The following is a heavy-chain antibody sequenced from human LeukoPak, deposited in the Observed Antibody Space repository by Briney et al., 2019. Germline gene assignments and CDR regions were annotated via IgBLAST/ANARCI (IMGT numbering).Heavy chain of an antibody. J-gene: IGHJ4*02. CDR2: IRSKAYGGTT. D-gene: IGHD1-26*01. Sequence: PGRPLRLSCTASGFTFGDYAMSWVRQAPGKGLEWVGFIRSKAYGGTTEYAASVKGRFTISRDDSKSIAYLQMNSLKTEDTAVYYCTRDLEWELRVLGYWGQGTLVTVSS. CDR1: GFTFGDYA. CDR3: TRDLEWELRVLGY. V-gene: IGHV3-49*04.